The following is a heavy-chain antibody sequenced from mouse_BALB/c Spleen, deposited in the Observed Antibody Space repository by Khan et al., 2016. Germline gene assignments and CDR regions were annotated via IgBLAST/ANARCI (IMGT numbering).Heavy chain of an antibody. CDR1: GYTFTSYW. D-gene: IGHD1-1*01. CDR3: TSTVVDYYAMDY. J-gene: IGHJ4*01. V-gene: IGHV1S127*01. Sequence: QVQLQQPGAELVKPGASVKMSCKASGYTFTSYWTHWVKQRPGQGLEWIGVIDPSDSYTSYNQKFKGKATLTVDTSSSTAYMQLSSLTSEDSAVYYCTSTVVDYYAMDYWGQGTSVTVSS. CDR2: IDPSDSYT.